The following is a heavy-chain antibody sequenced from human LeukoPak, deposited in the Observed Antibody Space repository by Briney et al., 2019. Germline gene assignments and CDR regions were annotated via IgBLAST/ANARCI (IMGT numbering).Heavy chain of an antibody. CDR2: ISSSGSTI. CDR3: ARDRWTVTHFDY. Sequence: GGSLRLSCAASGFTFSSYEMNWVRQAPGKGLEWVSYISSSGSTIYYADSVKGRFTISRGNAKNSLYLQMNSLRAEDTAVYYCARDRWTVTHFDYWGQGTLVTVSS. J-gene: IGHJ4*02. V-gene: IGHV3-48*03. CDR1: GFTFSSYE. D-gene: IGHD4-17*01.